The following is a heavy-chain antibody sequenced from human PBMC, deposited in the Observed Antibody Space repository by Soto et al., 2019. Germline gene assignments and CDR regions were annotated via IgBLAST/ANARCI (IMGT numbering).Heavy chain of an antibody. CDR1: GGSMRNYF. J-gene: IGHJ4*02. D-gene: IGHD6-13*01. Sequence: KTSETLSLTCTVSGGSMRNYFWTWIRQPPGKGLEWIGYIHYSGSTSVFPSCNPSLRSRVTISEDTSKNQFSLKLLSVTTADTAVYFCAAGEASSRNLAPYYLDFWGQGTLVTVSS. CDR2: IHYSGST. V-gene: IGHV4-59*01. CDR3: AAGEASSRNLAPYYLDF.